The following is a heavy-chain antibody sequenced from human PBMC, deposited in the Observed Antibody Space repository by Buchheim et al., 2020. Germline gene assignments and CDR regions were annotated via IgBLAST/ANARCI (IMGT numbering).Heavy chain of an antibody. CDR2: ISSSSSTI. CDR3: ASDPEKVAVAGTGDWFDP. CDR1: GFTFSSYS. D-gene: IGHD6-19*01. Sequence: EVQLVESGGGLVQPGGSLRLSCAASGFTFSSYSMNWVRQAPGKGLEWVSYISSSSSTIYYADSVKGRFTISRDNAKNSLYLQMNSLRDEDTAVYYCASDPEKVAVAGTGDWFDPWGQGTL. J-gene: IGHJ5*02. V-gene: IGHV3-48*02.